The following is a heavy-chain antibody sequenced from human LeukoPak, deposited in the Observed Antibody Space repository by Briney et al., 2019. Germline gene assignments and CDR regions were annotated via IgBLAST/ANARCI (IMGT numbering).Heavy chain of an antibody. V-gene: IGHV4-39*01. CDR1: GGSICRSDDK. J-gene: IGHJ4*02. CDR3: ARRPLFDY. Sequence: SETLSLTCTVSGGSICRSDDKWGWIRQAPGKGLEWIAGIYCSGSTYYNPSLKSRVTVSVDTSKSQFSLRLSSVTAADTAVYYCARRPLFDYWGQGTLVTVSS. CDR2: IYCSGST.